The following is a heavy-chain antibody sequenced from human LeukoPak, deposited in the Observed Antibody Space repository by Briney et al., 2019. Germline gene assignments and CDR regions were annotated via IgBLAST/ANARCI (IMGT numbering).Heavy chain of an antibody. Sequence: GGSLRLSCAASGFTFSSYSMNWVRQAPGKGLEWVSSISSSSSYIYYADSVKGRFTISRDNAKNSLYLQMNSLRAEDTAVYYCAKDTIFGGVVITPVFWGQGTLVTVSS. D-gene: IGHD3-3*01. J-gene: IGHJ4*02. CDR1: GFTFSSYS. V-gene: IGHV3-21*01. CDR2: ISSSSSYI. CDR3: AKDTIFGGVVITPVF.